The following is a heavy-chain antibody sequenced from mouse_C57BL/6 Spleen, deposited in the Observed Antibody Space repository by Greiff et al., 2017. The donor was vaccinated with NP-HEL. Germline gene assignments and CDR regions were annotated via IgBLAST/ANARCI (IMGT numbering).Heavy chain of an antibody. J-gene: IGHJ3*01. CDR3: ARFSRYHY. D-gene: IGHD1-1*01. CDR1: GYTFTSYW. CDR2: IDPSDSYT. V-gene: IGHV1-50*01. Sequence: QVQLKQPGAELVKPGASVKLSCKASGYTFTSYWMQWVKQRPGQGLEWIGEIDPSDSYTNYNQKFKGKAPLTVDPSSSTAYMQLSSLTSEDSAVYYCARFSRYHYWGQGTLVTVSA.